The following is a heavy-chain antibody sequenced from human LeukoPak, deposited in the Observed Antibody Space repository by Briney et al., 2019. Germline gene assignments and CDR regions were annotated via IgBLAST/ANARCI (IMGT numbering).Heavy chain of an antibody. J-gene: IGHJ4*02. D-gene: IGHD3-22*01. Sequence: ASVKVSCKASGYTFTSYDINWVRQATGQGLEWMGWMNPNSGNTGYAQKLQGRVTMTTDTSTSTAYMELRSLRSDDTAVYYCARDFDSSGFHGEFDYWGQGTLVTVSS. CDR2: MNPNSGNT. CDR1: GYTFTSYD. V-gene: IGHV1-8*01. CDR3: ARDFDSSGFHGEFDY.